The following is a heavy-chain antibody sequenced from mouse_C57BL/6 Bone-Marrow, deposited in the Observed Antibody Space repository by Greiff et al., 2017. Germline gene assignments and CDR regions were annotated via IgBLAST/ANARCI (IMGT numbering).Heavy chain of an antibody. V-gene: IGHV1-15*01. D-gene: IGHD1-1*01. Sequence: QVQLQQSGAELVRPGASVTLSCKASGYTFTDYEMHWVKHTPVHGLEWIGAIDPETGGTAYNQKFKGKAILTADKSSSTAYMELRSLTSEDSAVYYCTRGPYYYGSSPDYAMDYWGQGTSVTVSA. CDR1: GYTFTDYE. CDR2: IDPETGGT. J-gene: IGHJ4*01. CDR3: TRGPYYYGSSPDYAMDY.